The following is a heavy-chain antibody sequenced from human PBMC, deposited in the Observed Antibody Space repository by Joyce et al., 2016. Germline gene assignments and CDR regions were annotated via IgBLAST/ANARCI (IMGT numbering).Heavy chain of an antibody. D-gene: IGHD6-6*01. V-gene: IGHV4-34*02. J-gene: IGHJ2*01. Sequence: QGLLQQWGAGLLKPSETLSLSCAVYGGSFSGYYWSWIRQPPGKGLEWAGEINESGSTNYSPSRKRRLTISVDTSKNQFSLKVISVTAADTAVYYCARRRAAPGYWYFDLWGRGTLVTVSS. CDR1: GGSFSGYY. CDR3: ARRRAAPGYWYFDL. CDR2: INESGST.